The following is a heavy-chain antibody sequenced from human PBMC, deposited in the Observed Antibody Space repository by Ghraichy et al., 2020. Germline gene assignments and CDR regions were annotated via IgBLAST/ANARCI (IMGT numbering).Heavy chain of an antibody. CDR1: GFTFSSYY. D-gene: IGHD1-26*01. V-gene: IGHV3-30-3*01. CDR2: ISDHHGTDK. CDR3: ARELAGGSPDY. Sequence: GGSLRLSCAASGFTFSSYYMHWVRQAPGKGLEWVTLISDHHGTDKFYADSVRGRFTISRDNSKNTLYLEMNSLGAEDTAVYYCARELAGGSPDYWGQGTLVTGFS. J-gene: IGHJ4*02.